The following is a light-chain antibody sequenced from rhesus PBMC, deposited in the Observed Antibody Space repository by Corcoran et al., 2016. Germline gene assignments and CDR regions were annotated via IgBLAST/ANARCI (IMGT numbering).Light chain of an antibody. CDR1: QGINKE. CDR2: AAS. Sequence: DIQMTQSPSSLSASVGDRVTATCRASQGINKELSWYQQKPGNVPKLRIYAASDLESGVPSRFSGSGSGTEFTLTISGLQPEDFATCYGRLHNRHPLPFGGRTKVELK. CDR3: RLHNRHPLP. J-gene: IGKJ4*01. V-gene: IGKV1S17*01.